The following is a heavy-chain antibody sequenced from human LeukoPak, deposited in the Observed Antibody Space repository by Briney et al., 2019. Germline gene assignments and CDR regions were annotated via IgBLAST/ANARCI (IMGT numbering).Heavy chain of an antibody. CDR2: IIPILGTA. D-gene: IGHD5/OR15-5a*01. J-gene: IGHJ6*02. V-gene: IGHV1-69*01. CDR1: GGTFSSYA. CDR3: ASLNRGLRSGMDV. Sequence: SVKVSCKASGGTFSSYAISWVRQAPGQGLEWMGGIIPILGTANYAQKFQGRVTITADESTSTAYMELSSLRSEDTAVYYCASLNRGLRSGMDVWGQGTTVTVSS.